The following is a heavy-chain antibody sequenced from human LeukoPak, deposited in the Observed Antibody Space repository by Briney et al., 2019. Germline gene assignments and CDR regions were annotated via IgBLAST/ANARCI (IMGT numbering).Heavy chain of an antibody. CDR1: GGTFSSYA. CDR3: ASERGDYYDSSGYYY. CDR2: IIPIFGTA. D-gene: IGHD3-22*01. J-gene: IGHJ4*02. Sequence: ASVKVSCKASGGTFSSYAISWVRQAPGQGLEWMGGIIPIFGTANYAQKFQGRVTITTDESTSTAYMELSSLRSEDTAVYYCASERGDYYDSSGYYYWGQGTLVTVSS. V-gene: IGHV1-69*05.